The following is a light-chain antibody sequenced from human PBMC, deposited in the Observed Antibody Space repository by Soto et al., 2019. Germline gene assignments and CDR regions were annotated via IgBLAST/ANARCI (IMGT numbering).Light chain of an antibody. CDR1: SSDVGNYKY. J-gene: IGLJ3*02. Sequence: QSALTQPASVSGSPGQSITISCTGTSSDVGNYKYVSWYQQHPGKAPKLMIYEVSNRPSGVPDRFSGSKSGTSASLAISGLRSEDEADYYCAVWDDSLSGRVFGGGTKLTVL. CDR3: AVWDDSLSGRV. V-gene: IGLV2-14*01. CDR2: EVS.